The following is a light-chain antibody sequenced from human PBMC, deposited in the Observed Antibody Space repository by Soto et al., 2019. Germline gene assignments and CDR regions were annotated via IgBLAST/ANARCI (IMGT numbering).Light chain of an antibody. Sequence: DIGMTQSPATLSVSPGERATLSCRASQSVSTNLAWYQQKPGQAPRLLIYNALTSGTGIPARFSGSGSWTEFNLTISSLRTEDFAFYYCQQCNNWPRTFGQGT. CDR1: QSVSTN. V-gene: IGKV3-15*01. J-gene: IGKJ1*01. CDR2: NAL. CDR3: QQCNNWPRT.